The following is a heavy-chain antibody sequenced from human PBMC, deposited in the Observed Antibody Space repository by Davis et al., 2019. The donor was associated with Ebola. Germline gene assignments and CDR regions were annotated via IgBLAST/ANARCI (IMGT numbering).Heavy chain of an antibody. CDR1: GFTFSNAW. Sequence: PGGSLRLSCAASGFTFSNAWMSWVRQAPGKGLEWVGRIKSKTDGGTTDYAAPVKGRFTISRDDSKNMLYLQMNSLKTEDTAVYYCTTVKSPTNPTVVTAEGSFQHWGQGTLVTVSS. J-gene: IGHJ1*01. D-gene: IGHD4-23*01. CDR3: TTVKSPTNPTVVTAEGSFQH. CDR2: IKSKTDGGTT. V-gene: IGHV3-15*01.